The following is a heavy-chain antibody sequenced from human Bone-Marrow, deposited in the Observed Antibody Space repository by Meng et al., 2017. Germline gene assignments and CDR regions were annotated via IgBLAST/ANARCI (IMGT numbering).Heavy chain of an antibody. Sequence: RVEEAGPGLVKPSESLALTWTASGGSISSCSYYWGWIRQPSGKGLEWIGSIYYSGSTYYNPSLKSRVTISGESSKTQFYLKLSFVSAADTAGYYGAVIYWEQQGVDYWGQGTLVTISS. D-gene: IGHD1-26*01. CDR1: GGSISSCSYY. J-gene: IGHJ4*02. CDR2: IYYSGST. CDR3: AVIYWEQQGVDY. V-gene: IGHV4-39*07.